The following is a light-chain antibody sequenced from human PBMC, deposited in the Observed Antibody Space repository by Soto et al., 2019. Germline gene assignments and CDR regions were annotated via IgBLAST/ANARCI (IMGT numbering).Light chain of an antibody. CDR3: QQYNSWPPNT. V-gene: IGKV3-15*01. J-gene: IGKJ5*01. CDR1: HRVSSN. CDR2: GAS. Sequence: IVRTQWRSTHPKSAGEGATLSCRASHRVSSNLDWYQQKPGQAPRLLIYGASTSATGIQARFSGSGSVTEFTLTLCCLQSEGFAVYFCQQYNSWPPNTLGQGTRLEIK.